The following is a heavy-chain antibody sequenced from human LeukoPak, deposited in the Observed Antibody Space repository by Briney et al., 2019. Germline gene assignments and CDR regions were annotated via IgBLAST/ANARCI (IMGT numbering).Heavy chain of an antibody. CDR3: ARGDTAMSDAFDI. J-gene: IGHJ3*02. Sequence: PSETLSLTCAVYGGSFSGYYWIWIRQPPGKGLEWIGEINHSGSTNYNPSLKSRVTISVDTSKNQFSLKLSSVTAADTAVYYCARGDTAMSDAFDIWGQGTMVTVSS. D-gene: IGHD5-18*01. CDR1: GGSFSGYY. V-gene: IGHV4-34*01. CDR2: INHSGST.